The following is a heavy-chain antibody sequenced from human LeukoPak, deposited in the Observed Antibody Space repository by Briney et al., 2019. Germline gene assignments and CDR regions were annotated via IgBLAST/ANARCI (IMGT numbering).Heavy chain of an antibody. V-gene: IGHV1-69*05. Sequence: ASVKVSCKASGGTFSSYAIGWVRQAPGQGLGWMGGIIPIFGTANYAQKFQGRVTITTDESTSTAYMELSSLRSEDTAVYYCAREGLLTGPPLVGATNYFDYWGQGPLVTVSS. CDR1: GGTFSSYA. D-gene: IGHD1-26*01. CDR3: AREGLLTGPPLVGATNYFDY. CDR2: IIPIFGTA. J-gene: IGHJ4*02.